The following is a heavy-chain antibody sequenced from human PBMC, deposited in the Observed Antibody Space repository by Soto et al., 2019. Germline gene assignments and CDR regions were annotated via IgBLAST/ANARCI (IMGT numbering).Heavy chain of an antibody. J-gene: IGHJ4*02. CDR2: ITPTLNIA. Sequence: QLQLVQSGAEVREPGSSVKVSCKASGGTFSSYTVIWVRQAPGQGLEWMGGITPTLNIAKYAEKFQGRVTITADESTSTVNMHLSSLRSEDTAVYFCARGYYSGNNPSSFDYWGPGTLVAASS. D-gene: IGHD1-26*01. CDR3: ARGYYSGNNPSSFDY. CDR1: GGTFSSYT. V-gene: IGHV1-69*01.